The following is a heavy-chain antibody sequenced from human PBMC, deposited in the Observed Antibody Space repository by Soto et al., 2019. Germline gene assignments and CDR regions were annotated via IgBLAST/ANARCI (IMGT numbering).Heavy chain of an antibody. CDR2: INAGNGNT. D-gene: IGHD3-3*01. J-gene: IGHJ4*02. CDR1: GYTSTSYA. V-gene: IGHV1-3*01. CDR3: VRDQHYDFWSGYYFDY. Sequence: GASVKVSCKASGYTSTSYAMHWVRQAPGQRLECMGWINAGNGNTKYSQKFQGRVTITRDTSASTAYMELSSLRSEDTAVYYCVRDQHYDFWSGYYFDYWGQGTLVTVSS.